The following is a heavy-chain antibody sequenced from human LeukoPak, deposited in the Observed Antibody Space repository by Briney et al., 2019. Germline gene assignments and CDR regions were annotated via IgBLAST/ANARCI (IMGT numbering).Heavy chain of an antibody. Sequence: ASVKVSCKASGYTFTSYYMHWVRQAPGQGLEWMGIINPSGGSTSYAQKFQGRVTMTWDTSTSTVYMELSSLRSEDTAVYYCARVGYCSSTSCYAGEYFQHWGQGTLVTVSS. J-gene: IGHJ1*01. CDR2: INPSGGST. D-gene: IGHD2-2*03. CDR3: ARVGYCSSTSCYAGEYFQH. V-gene: IGHV1-46*01. CDR1: GYTFTSYY.